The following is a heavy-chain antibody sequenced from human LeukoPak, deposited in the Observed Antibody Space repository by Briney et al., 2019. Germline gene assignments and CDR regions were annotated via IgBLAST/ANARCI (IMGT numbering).Heavy chain of an antibody. CDR1: GYTFTNYG. CDR3: ARDPKADWEWTEEDWFDP. J-gene: IGHJ5*02. Sequence: ASVKVSCKASGYTFTNYGISWVRQAPGQGLEWMGWISAYNGNTNYAQKLQGRVTMTTDTSTSTAYMELRSLRSDDTAVYYCARDPKADWEWTEEDWFDPWGQGTLVTVSS. V-gene: IGHV1-18*01. CDR2: ISAYNGNT. D-gene: IGHD3-3*01.